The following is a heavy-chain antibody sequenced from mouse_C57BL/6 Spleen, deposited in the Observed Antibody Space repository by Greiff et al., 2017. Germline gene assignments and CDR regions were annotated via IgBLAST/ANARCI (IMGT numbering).Heavy chain of an antibody. J-gene: IGHJ3*01. CDR1: GYTFTSYW. CDR2: IHPNSGST. CDR3: AREGGSLFAY. V-gene: IGHV1-64*01. Sequence: QVQLQQPGAELVKPGASVKLSCKASGYTFTSYWMHWVKQRPGQGLEWIGMIHPNSGSTNYNEKFKSKATLTVDESSSTAYMQLSSLTSEDSAVYYCAREGGSLFAYWGQGTLVTVSA.